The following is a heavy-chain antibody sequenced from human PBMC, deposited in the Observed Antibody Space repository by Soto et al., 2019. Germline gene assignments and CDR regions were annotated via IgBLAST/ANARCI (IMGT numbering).Heavy chain of an antibody. CDR1: GGTFSSYA. Sequence: SVKVSCKASGGTFSSYAISWVPQAPGQGLEWMGGIIPIFGTANYAQKFQGRVTITADESTSTAYMELSSLRSEDTAVYYCARGEGDGYDFDYWGQGTLVTVSS. J-gene: IGHJ4*02. V-gene: IGHV1-69*13. D-gene: IGHD5-12*01. CDR3: ARGEGDGYDFDY. CDR2: IIPIFGTA.